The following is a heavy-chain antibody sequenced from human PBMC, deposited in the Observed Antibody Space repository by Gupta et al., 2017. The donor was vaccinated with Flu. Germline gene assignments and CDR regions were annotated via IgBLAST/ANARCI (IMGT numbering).Heavy chain of an antibody. CDR3: ARARTVGATRGTFGIDY. CDR2: IWYDGTSK. J-gene: IGHJ4*02. CDR1: GFTFNTYG. D-gene: IGHD1-26*01. Sequence: QVQLVESGGGVVQPGRSLRLSCVASGFTFNTYGMHWVRQTPGKGLEWVAVIWYDGTSKYDGDFVKGRFTISRDNSKNTLYLQMNSLGAEDTAVYYCARARTVGATRGTFGIDYWGQGTLVTVSS. V-gene: IGHV3-33*01.